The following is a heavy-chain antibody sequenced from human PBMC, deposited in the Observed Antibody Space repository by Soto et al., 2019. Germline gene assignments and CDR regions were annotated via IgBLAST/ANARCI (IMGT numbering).Heavy chain of an antibody. J-gene: IGHJ4*02. CDR1: GFSLSASGVA. CDR3: AHTFGRGWYQAYFEY. CDR2: IYWNDEK. D-gene: IGHD6-19*01. Sequence: SGPTLVNPTHTLTLTCTFSGFSLSASGVAVGWIRQPPGKALEWLALIYWNDEKLYRPSLKSRLTITKDTSKNQVVLTVTNMDPVDTATYHCAHTFGRGWYQAYFEYWGQGTLVTVSS. V-gene: IGHV2-5*01.